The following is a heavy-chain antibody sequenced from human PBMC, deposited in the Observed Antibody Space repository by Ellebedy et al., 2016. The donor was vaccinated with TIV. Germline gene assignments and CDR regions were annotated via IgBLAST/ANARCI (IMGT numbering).Heavy chain of an antibody. CDR1: GYTFTIYG. CDR2: INTNTGNP. CDR3: ARGAAAGFFWYFDL. V-gene: IGHV7-4-1*02. J-gene: IGHJ2*01. D-gene: IGHD6-13*01. Sequence: AASVKVSCKASGYTFTIYGINWVRQAPGQGLEWMGWINTNTGNPTYAQGFTGRFVFSLDTSVSTAYLQISSLKAEDTAVYYCARGAAAGFFWYFDLWGRGTLVTVSS.